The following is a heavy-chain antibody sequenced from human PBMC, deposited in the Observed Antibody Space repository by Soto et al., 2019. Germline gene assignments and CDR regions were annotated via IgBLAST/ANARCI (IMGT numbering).Heavy chain of an antibody. D-gene: IGHD1-26*01. Sequence: ASVKVSCKASGYTFTSYAMHWVRQAPGQRLEWMGWINAGNGNTKYSQKFQGRVTITRDTSASTAYMELNSLKTEDTAIYYCNKYSGTLSAPAALGPGTLVTVSS. CDR3: NKYSGTLSAPAA. V-gene: IGHV1-3*01. CDR1: GYTFTSYA. CDR2: INAGNGNT. J-gene: IGHJ5*02.